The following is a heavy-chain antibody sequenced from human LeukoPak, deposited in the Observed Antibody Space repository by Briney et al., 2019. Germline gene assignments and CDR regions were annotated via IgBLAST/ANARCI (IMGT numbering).Heavy chain of an antibody. CDR1: GFTFSSYA. Sequence: GGSLRLSCAASGFTFSSYAMSWVRQAPGKGLEWVSAIRGSGDRTHYADSVKGRFTISRDNSKNTLYLQMNSLRAEDTAVYYCAKEGMEDRGYSYGYFDYWGQGTLVTVSS. V-gene: IGHV3-23*01. J-gene: IGHJ4*02. CDR2: IRGSGDRT. D-gene: IGHD5-18*01. CDR3: AKEGMEDRGYSYGYFDY.